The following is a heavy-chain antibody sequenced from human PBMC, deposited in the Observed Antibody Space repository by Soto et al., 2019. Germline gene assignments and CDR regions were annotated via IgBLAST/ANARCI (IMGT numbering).Heavy chain of an antibody. CDR2: IYYSGST. CDR3: AQIGYCTNGVCEGPFDY. CDR1: GGSISSGDYY. Sequence: SETLSLTCTVSGGSISSGDYYWSWIRQPPGKGLEWIGYIYYSGSTYYNPSLKSRVTISVDTSKNQFSLKLSSVTAADTAVYYCAQIGYCTNGVCEGPFDYWGQGTLVTVSS. D-gene: IGHD2-8*01. J-gene: IGHJ4*02. V-gene: IGHV4-30-4*01.